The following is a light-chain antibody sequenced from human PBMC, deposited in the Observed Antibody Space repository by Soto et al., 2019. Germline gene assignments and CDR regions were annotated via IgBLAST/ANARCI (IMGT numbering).Light chain of an antibody. Sequence: QAVVTQEASLTVSPGGTVTLTCGSSTGTVTSGHYPYWFQQKPGQAPRTLIYDTFNKHSWTPARFSGSLLGGKAALTLSGAQPEDEADYYCLLSYNGTYVFGPGTKVTVL. J-gene: IGLJ1*01. CDR1: TGTVTSGHY. V-gene: IGLV7-46*01. CDR2: DTF. CDR3: LLSYNGTYV.